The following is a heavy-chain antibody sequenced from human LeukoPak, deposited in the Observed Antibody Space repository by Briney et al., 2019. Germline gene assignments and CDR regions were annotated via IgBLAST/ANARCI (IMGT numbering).Heavy chain of an antibody. CDR1: GFTFSSYA. D-gene: IGHD2-15*01. CDR3: ARERVYCSGGSCYRPIDY. V-gene: IGHV3-23*01. J-gene: IGHJ4*02. CDR2: ISGSGGST. Sequence: GGSLRLSCAASGFTFSSYAMSWVRQAPGKGLEWVSAISGSGGSTYYADSVKGRFTISRDNSKNTLYLQMNSLRAEDTAVYYCARERVYCSGGSCYRPIDYWGQGTLVTVSS.